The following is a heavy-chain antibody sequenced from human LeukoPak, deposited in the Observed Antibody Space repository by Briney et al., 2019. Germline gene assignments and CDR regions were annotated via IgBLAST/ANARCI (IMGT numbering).Heavy chain of an antibody. CDR1: GFTFSSYS. Sequence: GGALRLSCAASGFTFSSYSMNWVRQAPGKGLEWVSSISSSSSYIYYADSVKGRFTISRDNAKNSLYLQMNSLRAEDTAVYYCARGEYGSGSYHIDYWGQGTLVTVSS. D-gene: IGHD3-10*01. V-gene: IGHV3-21*01. CDR2: ISSSSSYI. CDR3: ARGEYGSGSYHIDY. J-gene: IGHJ4*02.